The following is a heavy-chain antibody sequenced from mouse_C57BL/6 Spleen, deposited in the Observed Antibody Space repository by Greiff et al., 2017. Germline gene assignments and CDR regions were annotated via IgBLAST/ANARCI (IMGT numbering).Heavy chain of an antibody. CDR3: ASISHYFAY. J-gene: IGHJ2*01. V-gene: IGHV1-9*01. Sequence: QVQLQQSGAELMKPGASVKLSCKATGYTFTGYWIAWVKQRPGHGLEWIGEILPGSGSTNYNEKFKGKATFTADTSSNTAYMKLLSLTTDDAAIFYCASISHYFAYWGQGTTLTVSS. CDR1: GYTFTGYW. CDR2: ILPGSGST.